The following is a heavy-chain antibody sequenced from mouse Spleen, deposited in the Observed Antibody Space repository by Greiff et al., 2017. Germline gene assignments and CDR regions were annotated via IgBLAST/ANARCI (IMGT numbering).Heavy chain of an antibody. J-gene: IGHJ4*01. V-gene: IGHV1-42*01. CDR2: INPSTGGT. Sequence: VQLQQSGPELVKPGASVKISCKASGYSFTGYNMNWVKQSPEKSLEWIGEINPSTGGTTYNQKFKAKATLTVDKSSSTAYMQLKSLTSEDSAVYYCASSSSYAMDYWGQGTSVTVSS. CDR1: GYSFTGYN. D-gene: IGHD1-1*01. CDR3: ASSSSYAMDY.